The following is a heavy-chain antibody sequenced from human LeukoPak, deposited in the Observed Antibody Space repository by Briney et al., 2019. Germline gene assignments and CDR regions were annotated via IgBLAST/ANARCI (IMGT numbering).Heavy chain of an antibody. J-gene: IGHJ4*02. CDR2: IYHSGST. D-gene: IGHD6-13*01. CDR3: ARKAAGPDY. V-gene: IGHV4-38-2*01. CDR1: GYSISSGYY. Sequence: SETLSLTWAVSGYSISSGYYWGWIRQPPGKGLEWIGSIYHSGSTYYNPSLKSRVTISVDTSKNQFSLKLSSVTAADTAVYYCARKAAGPDYWGQGTLVTVSS.